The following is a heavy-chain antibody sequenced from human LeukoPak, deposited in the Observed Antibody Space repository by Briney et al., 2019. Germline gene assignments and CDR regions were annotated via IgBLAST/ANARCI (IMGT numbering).Heavy chain of an antibody. J-gene: IGHJ4*02. D-gene: IGHD3-3*01. CDR2: INHSGST. CDR3: ARATYYDFWSGYYGL. V-gene: IGHV4-34*01. CDR1: GGSFSGYY. Sequence: SETLSLTCAVYGGSFSGYYWSWIRQPPGKGLEWIGEINHSGSTNYNPSLKSRVTISIDTSKNQFSLKLSSVTTADTAVYYCARATYYDFWSGYYGLWGQGTLVTVSS.